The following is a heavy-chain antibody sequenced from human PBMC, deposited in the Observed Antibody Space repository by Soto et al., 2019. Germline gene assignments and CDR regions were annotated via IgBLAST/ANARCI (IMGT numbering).Heavy chain of an antibody. J-gene: IGHJ4*02. V-gene: IGHV3-33*01. CDR2: IWYDGSNA. CDR1: GFTFSIFG. D-gene: IGHD6-19*01. Sequence: QVQLVESGGGVVQPGRSLRLSCAASGFTFSIFGMHWVRQAPGKGLEWAAIIWYDGSNAYYADSVRGRFTISRDNSKNTVYLQMNSLRAEDTAGYYCARDKGSSTVVSGISQEGYFDSWGQRPLVTVSS. CDR3: ARDKGSSTVVSGISQEGYFDS.